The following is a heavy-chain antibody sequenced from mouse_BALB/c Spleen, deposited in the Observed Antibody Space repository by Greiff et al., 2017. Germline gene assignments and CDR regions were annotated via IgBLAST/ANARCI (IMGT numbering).Heavy chain of an antibody. CDR3: ASGIYYGYERAMDY. J-gene: IGHJ4*01. D-gene: IGHD2-2*01. CDR2: INPSTGYT. CDR1: GYTFTSYW. Sequence: QVQLQQSGAELAKPGASVKMSCKASGYTFTSYWMHWVKQRPGQGLEWIGYINPSTGYTEYNQKFKDKATLTADKSSSTAYMQLSSLTSEDSAVYYCASGIYYGYERAMDYWGQGTSVTVSS. V-gene: IGHV1-7*01.